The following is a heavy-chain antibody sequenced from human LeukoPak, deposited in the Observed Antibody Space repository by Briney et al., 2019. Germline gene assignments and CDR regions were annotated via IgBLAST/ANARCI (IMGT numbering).Heavy chain of an antibody. D-gene: IGHD4-17*01. J-gene: IGHJ4*02. CDR2: IYSGGST. V-gene: IGHV3-66*01. CDR3: ARDLRAFFDY. Sequence: PGGSLRLSCAASGFTVSSNYMSWVRQAPGKGLEWVSVIYSGGSTYYADSVKGRFTISRDNSKSTLYLQMHSLRAEDTAVYYCARDLRAFFDYWGQGTLVTVSS. CDR1: GFTVSSNY.